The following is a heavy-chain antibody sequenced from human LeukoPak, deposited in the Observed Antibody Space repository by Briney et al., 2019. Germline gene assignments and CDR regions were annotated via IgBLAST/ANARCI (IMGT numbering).Heavy chain of an antibody. CDR1: GGSIGSYY. V-gene: IGHV4-59*01. CDR2: IYYSGST. Sequence: SETLSLTCTVSGGSIGSYYWSCIRQPPGKGLEWIGYIYYSGSTNYNPSLKSRVTISVDTSKNQFSLKLSSVTAADTAVYYCARDSGIAAAGTWYYYYGMDVWGQGTTVTVSS. CDR3: ARDSGIAAAGTWYYYYGMDV. D-gene: IGHD6-13*01. J-gene: IGHJ6*02.